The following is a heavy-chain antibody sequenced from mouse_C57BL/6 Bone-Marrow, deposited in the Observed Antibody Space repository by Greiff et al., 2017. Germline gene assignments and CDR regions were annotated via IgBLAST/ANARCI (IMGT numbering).Heavy chain of an antibody. J-gene: IGHJ4*01. CDR1: GYTFTSYW. Sequence: QVQLQQPGAELVKPGASVKLSCKASGYTFTSYWMHWVKQRPGQGLEWIGMIHPNSGSTNYNEKFKSKATLTVDKSSSPAYMQLSSLTSEDSAVYYCARGVLEHYYAMDYWGQGTSVTVSS. D-gene: IGHD1-1*01. CDR3: ARGVLEHYYAMDY. V-gene: IGHV1-64*01. CDR2: IHPNSGST.